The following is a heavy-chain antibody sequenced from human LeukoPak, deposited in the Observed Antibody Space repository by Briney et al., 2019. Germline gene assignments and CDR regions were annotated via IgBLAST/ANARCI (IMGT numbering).Heavy chain of an antibody. V-gene: IGHV3-15*07. D-gene: IGHD3-3*01. J-gene: IGHJ6*02. CDR3: TTGLRFLEWLSLDYYGMDV. CDR1: GFTFSNAW. Sequence: GGSLRLSCAASGFTFSNAWMNWVRQAPGKGLEWVGRIKSKTDGGTTDYAAPVKGRFTISRDDSKNTLYLQMNSLKTEDTAVYCCTTGLRFLEWLSLDYYGMDVWGQGTTVTVSS. CDR2: IKSKTDGGTT.